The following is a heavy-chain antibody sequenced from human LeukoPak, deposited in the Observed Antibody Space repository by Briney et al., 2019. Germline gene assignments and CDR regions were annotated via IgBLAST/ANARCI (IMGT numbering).Heavy chain of an antibody. J-gene: IGHJ6*02. D-gene: IGHD5-18*01. CDR1: GFTFSDRD. CDR3: ALWSYYYYGLDV. CDR2: SRNKAKSHTT. V-gene: IGHV3-72*01. Sequence: GGSLRLSCAASGFTFSDRDMDWVRQAPGKGLDWVGRSRNKAKSHTTEYAASVKGRFTISRDNSNNSVWLQMNSLKTEDTAVYYCALWSYYYYGLDVWGHGTTVTVSS.